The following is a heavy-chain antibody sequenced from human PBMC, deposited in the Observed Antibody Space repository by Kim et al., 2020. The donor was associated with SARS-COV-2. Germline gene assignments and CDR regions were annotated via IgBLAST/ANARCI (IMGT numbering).Heavy chain of an antibody. CDR1: GYTFTSYD. D-gene: IGHD2-2*01. CDR3: ARGLRKIAERVLWVVPASRGSNWFDP. V-gene: IGHV1-8*01. J-gene: IGHJ5*02. Sequence: ASVKVSCKASGYTFTSYDINWVRQATGQGLEWMGWMNPNSGNTGYAQKFQGRVNMTRNTSISTAYMELSSLRSEDTAVYYFARGLRKIAERVLWVVPASRGSNWFDPWGQGTLVTVSS. CDR2: MNPNSGNT.